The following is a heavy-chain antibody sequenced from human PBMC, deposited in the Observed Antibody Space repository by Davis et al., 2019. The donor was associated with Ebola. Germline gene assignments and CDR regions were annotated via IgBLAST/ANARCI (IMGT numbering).Heavy chain of an antibody. CDR2: INAGNGNT. CDR3: AAFRILYPYMDV. V-gene: IGHV1-3*01. Sequence: ASVKVSCKASGYTFTSYAMHWVRQAPGQRLEWMGWINAGNGNTKYSQKFQGRVTITRDTSASTAYMELSSLRSEDTAVYYCAAFRILYPYMDVWGKGTTVTVSS. D-gene: IGHD2-15*01. CDR1: GYTFTSYA. J-gene: IGHJ6*03.